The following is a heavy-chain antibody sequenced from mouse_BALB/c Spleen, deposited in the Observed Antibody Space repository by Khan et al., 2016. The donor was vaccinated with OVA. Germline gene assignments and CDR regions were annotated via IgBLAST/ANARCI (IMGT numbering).Heavy chain of an antibody. V-gene: IGHV1-84*02. D-gene: IGHD1-1*01. CDR1: GYTFTDYY. Sequence: QVQLQQSGPELVKPGASVKISCKASGYTFTDYYINWVQQKPGQGLEWIGWIYPGSGNTKYNEKFKGMATLTVDTSSSTAYMQLSSLTSEDTAVSFYARGGFYGNSLFDYWGQGTTLTVSS. J-gene: IGHJ2*01. CDR2: IYPGSGNT. CDR3: ARGGFYGNSLFDY.